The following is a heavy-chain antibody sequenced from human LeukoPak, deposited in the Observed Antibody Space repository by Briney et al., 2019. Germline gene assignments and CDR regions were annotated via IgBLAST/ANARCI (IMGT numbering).Heavy chain of an antibody. J-gene: IGHJ4*02. CDR1: GFTFRNAW. Sequence: GGSLRHSCVPPGFTFRNAWMSWVRQPPGKGLEWGGHIKRKSDGGTTDCAAPVKGRFTISRDDSKNTLYLQMNSLKTEDTAVYYCNTLPGSIAAIHAYYFDYWGQGTLVTVSS. V-gene: IGHV3-15*01. CDR3: NTLPGSIAAIHAYYFDY. CDR2: IKRKSDGGTT. D-gene: IGHD6-6*01.